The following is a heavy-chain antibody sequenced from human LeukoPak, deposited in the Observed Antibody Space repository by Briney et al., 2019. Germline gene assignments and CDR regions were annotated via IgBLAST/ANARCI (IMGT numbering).Heavy chain of an antibody. Sequence: PGGSLRLSCTASGFPFNRFAMSWVRQAPGQGLAWVSAISGGGDAHCADSVKGRFTISRDNSKNTLFLHMNNLTADDTALYYCAKEGITGADSWGQGTLVSVSS. CDR1: GFPFNRFA. CDR3: AKEGITGADS. V-gene: IGHV3-23*01. CDR2: ISGGGDA. J-gene: IGHJ4*02.